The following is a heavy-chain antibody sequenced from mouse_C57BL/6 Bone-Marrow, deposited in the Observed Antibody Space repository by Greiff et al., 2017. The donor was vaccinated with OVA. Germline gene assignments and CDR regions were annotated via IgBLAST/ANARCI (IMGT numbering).Heavy chain of an antibody. CDR3: TRGYSNYYAMDY. V-gene: IGHV1-15*01. D-gene: IGHD2-5*01. CDR2: IDPATGGT. Sequence: VQLQQSGAELVRPGASVTLSCKASGYTFTDYEMHWVKQTPVHGLEWIGAIDPATGGTAYHQKFKGKAILTADKSSSTAYMELRSLTSEDSAVYYCTRGYSNYYAMDYWGQGTSVTVSS. CDR1: GYTFTDYE. J-gene: IGHJ4*01.